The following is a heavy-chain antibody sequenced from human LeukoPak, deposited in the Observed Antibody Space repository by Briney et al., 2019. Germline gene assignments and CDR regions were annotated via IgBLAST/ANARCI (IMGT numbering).Heavy chain of an antibody. CDR2: MYYSGST. CDR1: GGSISSYY. J-gene: IGHJ4*02. Sequence: PSETLSLTCTVSGGSISSYYCSWIRHPPGKGLEWIGYMYYSGSTNYNPSLKSRVTISVDTSKNQFSLKLSSVTAADTAVYYCVRSSTYHLFDDWGQGTLVTVSS. CDR3: VRSSTYHLFDD. D-gene: IGHD2-15*01. V-gene: IGHV4-59*08.